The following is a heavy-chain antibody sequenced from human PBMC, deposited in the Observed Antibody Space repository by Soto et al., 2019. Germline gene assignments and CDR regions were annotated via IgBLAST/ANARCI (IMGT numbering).Heavy chain of an antibody. CDR2: INHSGST. CDR3: ARGYSNFGVVIRYYYYMDV. Sequence: QVQLQQWGAGLLKPSETLSLTCAGYGGSFSGYYWSWIRQPPGKGLEWIGEINHSGSTNYNPSLKSRVTISVATSKTQFSLKLSSVTAADTAVYYCARGYSNFGVVIRYYYYMDVWGKGTTVTVSS. J-gene: IGHJ6*03. CDR1: GGSFSGYY. V-gene: IGHV4-34*01. D-gene: IGHD3-3*01.